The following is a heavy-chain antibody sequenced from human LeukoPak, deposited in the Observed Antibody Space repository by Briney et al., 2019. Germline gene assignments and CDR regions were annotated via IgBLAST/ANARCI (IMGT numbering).Heavy chain of an antibody. CDR3: ARGATIGYCSGGSCPRAFDV. Sequence: SETLSLTCTVSGGSISSGGYYWSWIRQHPGKGLEWIGYIYYSGSTYYNPSLKSRVTISVDTPKNQFSLKLSSVTAADTAVYYCARGATIGYCSGGSCPRAFDVWGQGTMVTVSS. CDR2: IYYSGST. D-gene: IGHD2-15*01. CDR1: GGSISSGGYY. V-gene: IGHV4-31*03. J-gene: IGHJ3*01.